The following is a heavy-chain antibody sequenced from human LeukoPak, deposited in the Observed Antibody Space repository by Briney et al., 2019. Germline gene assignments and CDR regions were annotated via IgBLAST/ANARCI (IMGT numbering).Heavy chain of an antibody. CDR2: ILASGGTT. CDR1: GFTFTNFA. Sequence: GGSLRLSCPASGFTFTNFAMSWVRQAPGKGLEWVSGILASGGTTYYADSVKGRFTSSRDNSKNTLYLQMNRLRAEDTAIYYCAKNYYDYTGPYSWVFDYWGQGTLVTVSS. J-gene: IGHJ4*02. V-gene: IGHV3-23*01. D-gene: IGHD3-22*01. CDR3: AKNYYDYTGPYSWVFDY.